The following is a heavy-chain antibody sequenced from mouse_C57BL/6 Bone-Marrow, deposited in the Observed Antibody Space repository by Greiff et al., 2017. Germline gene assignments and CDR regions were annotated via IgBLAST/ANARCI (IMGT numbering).Heavy chain of an antibody. CDR3: AREGWLLPYAMDY. Sequence: VQLQQSGPGLVKPSQSLSLTCSVTGYSITSGYYWNWIRQFPGNKLEWMGYISYDGSNNYNPSLKNRTSLTRDTSKNQFFLKLNSVTTEDTATYYCAREGWLLPYAMDYWGQGTSVTVSS. CDR1: GYSITSGYY. D-gene: IGHD2-3*01. J-gene: IGHJ4*01. V-gene: IGHV3-6*01. CDR2: ISYDGSN.